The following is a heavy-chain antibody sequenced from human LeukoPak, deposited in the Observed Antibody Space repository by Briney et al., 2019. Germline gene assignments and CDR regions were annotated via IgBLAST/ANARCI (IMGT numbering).Heavy chain of an antibody. V-gene: IGHV4-4*07. J-gene: IGHJ6*02. CDR2: IYTSGST. Sequence: SETLSLTCTVSGGSISSYYWSWIRQPAGKGLEWIGRIYTSGSTNYNPSLKSRVTMSVDTSKNQFSLKLSSVTAADTAVYYCARTRTIFCGGYYYYYGMDVWGQGTTVTVSS. D-gene: IGHD3-3*01. CDR3: ARTRTIFCGGYYYYYGMDV. CDR1: GGSISSYY.